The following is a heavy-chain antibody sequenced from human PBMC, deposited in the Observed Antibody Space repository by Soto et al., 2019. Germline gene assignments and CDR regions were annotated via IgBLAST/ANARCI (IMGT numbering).Heavy chain of an antibody. J-gene: IGHJ6*01. CDR3: ASEGDILVVPGASPMDV. V-gene: IGHV3-48*02. D-gene: IGHD2-2*01. CDR2: ISSSSTI. Sequence: GSLRLSCAAAGFTFISYSMNWVRQAPGKGLELVSYISSSSTIYHADRTNGQFPITRANAMNSLYLQMNMLRDEDTAVYYCASEGDILVVPGASPMDVWGQGSTVTVSS. CDR1: GFTFISYS.